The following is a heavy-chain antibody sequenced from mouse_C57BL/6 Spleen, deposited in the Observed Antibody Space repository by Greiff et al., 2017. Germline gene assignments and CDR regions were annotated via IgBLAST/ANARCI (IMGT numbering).Heavy chain of an antibody. J-gene: IGHJ4*01. D-gene: IGHD1-1*01. CDR3: ARGIHYYGSSYNYAMDY. V-gene: IGHV1-26*01. CDR2: INPNNGGT. Sequence: EVQLQQSGPELVKPGASVKISCKASGYTFTDYYMNWVKQSHGKSLEWIGDINPNNGGTSYNQKFKGKATLTGDKSSSTAYMERRSLTSEDSAVYYGARGIHYYGSSYNYAMDYWGQGTSVTVSA. CDR1: GYTFTDYY.